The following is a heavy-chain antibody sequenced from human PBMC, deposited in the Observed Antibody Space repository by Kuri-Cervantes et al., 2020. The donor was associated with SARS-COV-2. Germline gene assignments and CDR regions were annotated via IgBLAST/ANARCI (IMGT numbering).Heavy chain of an antibody. CDR1: GFTFSSYA. V-gene: IGHV3-23*01. CDR2: ISGSGGST. CDR3: ARAWIAAAGTGFDL. Sequence: GGSLRLSCAASGFTFSSYAMSWVRQAPGKGLEWVSAISGSGGSTYYADSVKGRFTISRDNSKNTLYLQMNSLRDEDTSVYYCARAWIAAAGTGFDLWGQGTLVTVSS. D-gene: IGHD6-13*01. J-gene: IGHJ4*02.